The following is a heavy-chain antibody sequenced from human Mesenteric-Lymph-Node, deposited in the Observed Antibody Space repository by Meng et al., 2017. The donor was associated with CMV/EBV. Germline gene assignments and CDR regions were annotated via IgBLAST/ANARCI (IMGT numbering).Heavy chain of an antibody. Sequence: SVKVSCKASEYTFTDYYLHWVRQAPGQGLEWMGRIIPILGIANYAQKFQGRVTITADKSTSTAYMELSSLRSEDTAVYYCAGHRDGYNSGAFDIWGQGTMVTVSS. D-gene: IGHD5-24*01. CDR3: AGHRDGYNSGAFDI. CDR1: EYTFTDYY. CDR2: IIPILGIA. V-gene: IGHV1-69*02. J-gene: IGHJ3*02.